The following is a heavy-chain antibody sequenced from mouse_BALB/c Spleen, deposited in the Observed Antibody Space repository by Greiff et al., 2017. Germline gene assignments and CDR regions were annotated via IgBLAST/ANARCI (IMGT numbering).Heavy chain of an antibody. CDR2: IWWDDDK. Sequence: QVTLKESGPGILQPSQTLSLTCSFSGFSLSTSGMGVGWIRQPSGKGLEWLAHIWWDDDKYYNTALKSGLTISKDTSKNQVFLKIASVDTADTATYYCARSDYGNYQGYWGQGTSVTVSS. J-gene: IGHJ4*01. D-gene: IGHD2-1*01. CDR3: ARSDYGNYQGY. CDR1: GFSLSTSGMG. V-gene: IGHV8-8*01.